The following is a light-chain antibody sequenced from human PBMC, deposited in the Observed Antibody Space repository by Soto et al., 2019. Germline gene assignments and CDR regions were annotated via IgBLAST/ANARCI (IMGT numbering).Light chain of an antibody. CDR3: SSYTSSSILYV. Sequence: VLTQPASVSGSPGQSITISCTGTSSDFGGYNYVSWYQQHPGKAPKLMIYDVSNRPSGVSNRFSGSKSGNTASLTISGLQAEDEADYYCSSYTSSSILYVFGTGTKVTVL. CDR2: DVS. J-gene: IGLJ1*01. CDR1: SSDFGGYNY. V-gene: IGLV2-14*01.